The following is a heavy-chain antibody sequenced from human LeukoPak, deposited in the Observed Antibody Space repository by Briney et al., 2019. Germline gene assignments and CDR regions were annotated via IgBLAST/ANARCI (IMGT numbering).Heavy chain of an antibody. V-gene: IGHV4-61*02. CDR1: GGSISSGSYY. J-gene: IGHJ3*02. Sequence: SQTLSLTCTVSGGSISSGSYYWSWIRQPAGKGLEWIGRIYTSGSTDYNPSLKRRVTISVDTSKNQFSLKLSSVTAADTAVYYCARDRGQVLWFGELLKWDPDAFDIWGQGTMVTVSS. CDR2: IYTSGST. D-gene: IGHD3-10*01. CDR3: ARDRGQVLWFGELLKWDPDAFDI.